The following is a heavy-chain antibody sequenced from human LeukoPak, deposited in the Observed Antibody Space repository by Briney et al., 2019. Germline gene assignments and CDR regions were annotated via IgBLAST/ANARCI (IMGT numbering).Heavy chain of an antibody. CDR2: INHSGST. CDR3: ARDPPYDFWSGYYL. D-gene: IGHD3-3*01. Sequence: SETLSLTCAVYGGSFSGYYWSWIRQPPGKGLEWIGEINHSGSTNYNPSLKSRVTISVDTSKNQFSLKLSSVTAADTAVYYRARDPPYDFWSGYYLWGQGTLVTVSS. J-gene: IGHJ4*02. V-gene: IGHV4-34*01. CDR1: GGSFSGYY.